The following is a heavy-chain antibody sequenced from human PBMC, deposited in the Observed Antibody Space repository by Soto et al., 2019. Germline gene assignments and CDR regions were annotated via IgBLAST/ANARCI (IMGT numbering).Heavy chain of an antibody. D-gene: IGHD3-10*01. Sequence: SETLSLTXAVYGGSFSGYYWSWIRQPPGKGLEWIGEINHSGSTNYNPSLKSRVTISVDTSKSQFSLKLSSVTAADTAVYYCARAGCSMVRGVIEPWGQGTLVTVS. V-gene: IGHV4-34*01. CDR1: GGSFSGYY. J-gene: IGHJ4*02. CDR3: ARAGCSMVRGVIEP. CDR2: INHSGST.